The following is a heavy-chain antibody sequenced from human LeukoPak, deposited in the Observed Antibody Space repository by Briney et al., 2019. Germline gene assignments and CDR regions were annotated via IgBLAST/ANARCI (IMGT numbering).Heavy chain of an antibody. J-gene: IGHJ4*02. V-gene: IGHV3-33*01. CDR1: GFTFSSYG. Sequence: PGRSLRLSCAASGFTFSSYGMHWVRQAPGKGLEWVAFIRYDGSNKYYADSVKGRFTISRDNSKNTLYLQMNSLRAEDTAVYYCARDLSGSLTIDYWGQGTLVTVSS. CDR2: IRYDGSNK. CDR3: ARDLSGSLTIDY. D-gene: IGHD1-26*01.